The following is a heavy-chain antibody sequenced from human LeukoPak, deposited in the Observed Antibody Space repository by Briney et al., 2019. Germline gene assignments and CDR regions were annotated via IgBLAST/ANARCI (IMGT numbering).Heavy chain of an antibody. D-gene: IGHD1-1*01. CDR1: GGSISGYY. J-gene: IGHJ4*02. CDR3: ARGGSGNWNAPFDY. V-gene: IGHV4-59*01. Sequence: SETLSLTCSVSGGSISGYYWSWIRQPPGKGLEWIGYIYYSGSTNYNPSLKSRVTISVDTSKNQVSLKLSSVTAADTAVYYCARGGSGNWNAPFDYWGQGTLVTVSS. CDR2: IYYSGST.